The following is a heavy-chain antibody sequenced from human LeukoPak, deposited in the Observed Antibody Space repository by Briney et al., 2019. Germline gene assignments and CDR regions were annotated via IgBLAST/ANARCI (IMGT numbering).Heavy chain of an antibody. CDR2: IGGHVHST. CDR1: GFTFRNSA. CDR3: ANHRTPDRYHWNYFDY. Sequence: GGSLRLSCAASGFTFRNSAMSWVRQAPGTGLEWVSSIGGHVHSTYYADSVIGRFTISRDDSKNTLYLQMNNLRANDTAIYYCANHRTPDRYHWNYFDYWGQGTLVTVSS. V-gene: IGHV3-23*01. D-gene: IGHD1-20*01. J-gene: IGHJ4*02.